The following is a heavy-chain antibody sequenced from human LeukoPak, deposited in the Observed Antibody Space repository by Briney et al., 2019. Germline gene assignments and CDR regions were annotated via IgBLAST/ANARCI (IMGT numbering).Heavy chain of an antibody. Sequence: SETLSLTCTVSGDSISSSLYYWGCIRQPPGKGLEWIGSIYHSGSTYYNPSLKSRVTISVDTSKNQFSLKLSSVTAADTAVYYCARGRVRGVIPDVWGKGTTVTVSS. CDR3: ARGRVRGVIPDV. D-gene: IGHD3-10*01. CDR1: GDSISSSLYY. V-gene: IGHV4-39*07. J-gene: IGHJ6*04. CDR2: IYHSGST.